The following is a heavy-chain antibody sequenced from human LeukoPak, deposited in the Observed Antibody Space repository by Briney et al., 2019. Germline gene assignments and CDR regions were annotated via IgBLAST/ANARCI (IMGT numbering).Heavy chain of an antibody. J-gene: IGHJ4*02. CDR1: GFTFDDYG. V-gene: IGHV3-20*04. Sequence: GGSLRLSCAASGFTFDDYGMAWVRQAPGKGLEWVSGLKRNGGSTGYAESVKGRSTISRDNTKNSLYLQMNSLRAEDTALYYCASGLGYGDYAFDFWGQGTQVTVSS. CDR3: ASGLGYGDYAFDF. D-gene: IGHD4-17*01. CDR2: LKRNGGST.